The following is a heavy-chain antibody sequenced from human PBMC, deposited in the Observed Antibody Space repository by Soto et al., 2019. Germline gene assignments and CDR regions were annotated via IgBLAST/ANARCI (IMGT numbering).Heavy chain of an antibody. CDR1: GYTFTNFG. Sequence: QVQLVQSGAEVKKPGASVKVSCKASGYTFTNFGISWVRQAPGQGLEWMGWISAYNGNTKYAQNLQGRVTMTTDTPTSTAYMALRSLRSDDTAVYYMTRVVTPIDYRAQGTLVTVSS. V-gene: IGHV1-18*01. D-gene: IGHD2-21*02. CDR2: ISAYNGNT. CDR3: TRVVTPIDY. J-gene: IGHJ4*02.